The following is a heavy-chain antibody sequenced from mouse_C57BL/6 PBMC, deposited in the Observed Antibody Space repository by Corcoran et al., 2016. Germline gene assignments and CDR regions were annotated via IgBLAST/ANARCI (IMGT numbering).Heavy chain of an antibody. Sequence: QIQLVQSGPELKKPGETVKISCKASGYTFTTYGISWVKQAPGKGLKWMGWINTYSGVPTYADDFKGRFAFSLETSASTAYLQINNLKNEDTATYFCARYYSNSHAMDYWGQGTSVTVSS. CDR3: ARYYSNSHAMDY. CDR2: INTYSGVP. D-gene: IGHD2-5*01. V-gene: IGHV9-3*01. CDR1: GYTFTTYG. J-gene: IGHJ4*01.